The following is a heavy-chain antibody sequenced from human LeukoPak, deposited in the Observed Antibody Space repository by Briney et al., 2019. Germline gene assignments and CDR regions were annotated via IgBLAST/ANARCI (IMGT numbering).Heavy chain of an antibody. V-gene: IGHV4-34*01. CDR2: INHSGST. D-gene: IGHD6-25*01. J-gene: IGHJ6*03. Sequence: SETLSLTSAVYGGSFSGYYWSWIRQPPGKGLEWIGEINHSGSTNYNPSLKSRVAISVDTSKNQFSLKLSSVTAADTAVYYCARGEADYYYYMDVWGKGTTVTVSS. CDR3: ARGEADYYYYMDV. CDR1: GGSFSGYY.